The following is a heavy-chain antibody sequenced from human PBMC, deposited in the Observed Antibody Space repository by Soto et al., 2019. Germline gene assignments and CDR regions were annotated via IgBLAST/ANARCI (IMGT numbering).Heavy chain of an antibody. Sequence: GGSLRLSCAASEFTFSSYRMNWVRQAPGKGLEWVSYISSTSSTIYYADSVKGRFTISRDNVKNSLYLQMNTLRAEDTAVYYCARGADYYYHMDVWGKGTTVTVSS. V-gene: IGHV3-48*01. J-gene: IGHJ6*03. CDR3: ARGADYYYHMDV. CDR1: EFTFSSYR. CDR2: ISSTSSTI.